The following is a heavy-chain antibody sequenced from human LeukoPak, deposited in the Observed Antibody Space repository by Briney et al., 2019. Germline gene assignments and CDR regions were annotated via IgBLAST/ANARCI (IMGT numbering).Heavy chain of an antibody. CDR1: GFTVSSNY. D-gene: IGHD4-23*01. Sequence: PGGSLRLSCAASGFTVSSNYMSWVRQAPGKGLEGVSVIYSGGSTYYADSVKGRFTISRDNSKNTLNLQMNSLRAEDTAVYYCARQGYSGHSQGAADYWGQGTLVTVSS. J-gene: IGHJ4*02. CDR2: IYSGGST. CDR3: ARQGYSGHSQGAADY. V-gene: IGHV3-53*01.